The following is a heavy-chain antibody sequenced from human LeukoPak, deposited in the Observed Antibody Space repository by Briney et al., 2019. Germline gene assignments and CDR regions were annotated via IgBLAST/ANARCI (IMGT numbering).Heavy chain of an antibody. Sequence: SETLSLTCAVYGGSFSGYYWSWIRQPPGKGLEWIGEINPGGSTNYNPSLKGRVTISVDTSKNQFSLKLSSVTAADTAVYYCARGKTRTSIAPLRSRLEYYFDYWGQGSLVTVSS. CDR1: GGSFSGYY. V-gene: IGHV4-34*01. CDR2: INPGGST. D-gene: IGHD6-6*01. CDR3: ARGKTRTSIAPLRSRLEYYFDY. J-gene: IGHJ4*02.